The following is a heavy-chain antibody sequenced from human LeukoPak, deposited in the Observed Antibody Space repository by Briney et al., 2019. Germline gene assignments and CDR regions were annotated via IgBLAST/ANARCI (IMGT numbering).Heavy chain of an antibody. D-gene: IGHD2-2*01. Sequence: KPSQTLSLTCTVSGGSISSYYWSWIRQPPGKGLGWVGYIYYSGSTNYNPSLKSRVTISVDTSKNQFTLKLSSVNAADTAVYYCARVPRQGQLPENHFDYWGQGTLVTVSS. CDR3: ARVPRQGQLPENHFDY. CDR2: IYYSGST. CDR1: GGSISSYY. V-gene: IGHV4-59*01. J-gene: IGHJ4*02.